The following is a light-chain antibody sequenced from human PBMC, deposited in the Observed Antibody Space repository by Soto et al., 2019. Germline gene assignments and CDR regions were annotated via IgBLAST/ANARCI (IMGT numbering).Light chain of an antibody. CDR3: MQSVQHPWT. CDR1: QSLVYSDGKTY. Sequence: DIVMTQTPLSLSVRPGQPASISCKSSQSLVYSDGKTYFYWYLQKPGQPPQLLFYEVSKRFSGVPDRFSGRGSGSDFTQKISRLEGEDVGIYYCMQSVQHPWTLGQGTKVNIK. CDR2: EVS. V-gene: IGKV2D-29*01. J-gene: IGKJ1*01.